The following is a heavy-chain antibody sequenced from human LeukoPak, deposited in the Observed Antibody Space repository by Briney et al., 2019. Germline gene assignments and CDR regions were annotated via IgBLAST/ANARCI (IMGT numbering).Heavy chain of an antibody. CDR1: GFTFSGYA. V-gene: IGHV3-23*01. J-gene: IGHJ4*02. D-gene: IGHD3-22*01. CDR3: AKARRLLLQLAFDY. Sequence: AGGSLRLSCAASGFTFSGYAMSWVRQAPGKGLEWVSAISGSGGSTYYADSVKGRFTISRDNSKNTLYLQMNSLRAEDTAVYYCAKARRLLLQLAFDYWGQGTLVTVSS. CDR2: ISGSGGST.